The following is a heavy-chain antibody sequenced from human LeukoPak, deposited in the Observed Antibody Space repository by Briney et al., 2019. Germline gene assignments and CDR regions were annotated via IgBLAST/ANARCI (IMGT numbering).Heavy chain of an antibody. V-gene: IGHV4-38-2*02. CDR1: GYSISSGYY. D-gene: IGHD3-22*01. Sequence: SETLSLTCTVSGYSISSGYYWGWIRQPPGKGLEWIGSIYHSGSTYYNPSLKSRVTISVDTSKNQFSLKLSSVTAADTAVYYCATYYYDSSGYYAHFDYWGQGTLVTVSS. J-gene: IGHJ4*02. CDR2: IYHSGST. CDR3: ATYYYDSSGYYAHFDY.